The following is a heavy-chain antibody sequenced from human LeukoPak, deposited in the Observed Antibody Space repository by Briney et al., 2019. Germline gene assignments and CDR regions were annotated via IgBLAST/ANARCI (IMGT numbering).Heavy chain of an antibody. D-gene: IGHD5-12*01. V-gene: IGHV3-9*01. CDR2: ISWNSDTI. CDR1: GFTFDDYA. CDR3: ATNGGGDSGYGNFDY. Sequence: SLRLSCAVSGFTFDDYAMHWVRLVPGNGMEWVSGISWNSDTIGYGDSMNGRFTISRDNAKNSLYLQMNSLRTEDTALYYCATNGGGDSGYGNFDYWGQGTLVTVSS. J-gene: IGHJ4*02.